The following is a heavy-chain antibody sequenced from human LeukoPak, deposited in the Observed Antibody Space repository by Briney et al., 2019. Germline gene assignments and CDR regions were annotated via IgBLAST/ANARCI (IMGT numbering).Heavy chain of an antibody. CDR3: ARDLGTYYYDSSGYNDAFDI. J-gene: IGHJ3*02. CDR2: IYYSGST. D-gene: IGHD3-22*01. Sequence: SETLSLTCSVSGGSISSYYWSWIRQPPGKQLEWIGYIYYSGSTNYNPSLKSRVTISIDTSKNQFSLKLTSVTAADTAVYYCARDLGTYYYDSSGYNDAFDIWGQGTMVTVSS. V-gene: IGHV4-59*12. CDR1: GGSISSYY.